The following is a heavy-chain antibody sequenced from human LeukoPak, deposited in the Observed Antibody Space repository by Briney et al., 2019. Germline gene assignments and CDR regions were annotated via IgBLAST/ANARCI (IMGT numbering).Heavy chain of an antibody. V-gene: IGHV4-30-2*01. CDR2: IYQTGSA. J-gene: IGHJ3*01. D-gene: IGHD3-10*01. CDR1: GGSMSGGGYA. Sequence: PSETLSLTCAVTGGSMSGGGYAWNWIRQPPGKGLEWIAYIYQTGSAYYNPSLESRVVISVDTSKNQFSLRLTSVTAADTAVYYCARSYSFGSANVWGQGTLITVSS. CDR3: ARSYSFGSANV.